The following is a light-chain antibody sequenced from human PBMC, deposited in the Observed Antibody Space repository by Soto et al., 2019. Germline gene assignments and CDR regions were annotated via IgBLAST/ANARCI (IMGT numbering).Light chain of an antibody. V-gene: IGLV2-14*01. CDR2: DVS. CDR3: SSYTSSSVV. CDR1: SSDVGGYNY. J-gene: IGLJ2*01. Sequence: QSVLTQPASVSGSPGQSIPISCTGTSSDVGGYNYVSWYQQHPGKAPKLMIYDVSNRPSGVSNRFSGSKSGNTASLTISGLQAEDEADYYCSSYTSSSVVFGGGTKLTVL.